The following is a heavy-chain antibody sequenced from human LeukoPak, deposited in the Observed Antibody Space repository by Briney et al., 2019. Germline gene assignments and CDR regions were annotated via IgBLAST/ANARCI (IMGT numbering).Heavy chain of an antibody. J-gene: IGHJ4*02. Sequence: SETLSLTCTVSGGSISSGDYYWSWIRQPPGKGLEWIGYIYYSGSTYYNPSLKSRVTISVDTSKNQFSLKLSSVTAADTAVYYCARVRIAAAGSIPIDYWGQGTLVTVSS. CDR3: ARVRIAAAGSIPIDY. V-gene: IGHV4-30-4*01. CDR1: GGSISSGDYY. D-gene: IGHD6-13*01. CDR2: IYYSGST.